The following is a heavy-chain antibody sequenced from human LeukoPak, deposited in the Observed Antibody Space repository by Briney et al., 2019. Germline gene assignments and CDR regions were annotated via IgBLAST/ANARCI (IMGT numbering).Heavy chain of an antibody. J-gene: IGHJ5*02. CDR1: GFTFSNYA. V-gene: IGHV3-23*01. CDR2: INSGGGST. Sequence: PGGSLRLSCAASGFTFSNYAMNWVRQAPGKGLEWVSSINSGGGSTYYADSVKGRFTISRDNSKNTLSLQMNSLRAEDTAVYYCAKVMGYGNNWRFDPWGQGTLVTVSS. D-gene: IGHD6-13*01. CDR3: AKVMGYGNNWRFDP.